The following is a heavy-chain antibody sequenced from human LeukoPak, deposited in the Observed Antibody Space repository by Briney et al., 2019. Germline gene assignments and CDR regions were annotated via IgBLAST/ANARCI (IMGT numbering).Heavy chain of an antibody. Sequence: PGRSLRLSCAASGFTFSSYGMHWVRQAPGKGLEWVSYISSSGSTIYYADSVKGRFTISRDNAKNSLYLQMNSLRAEDTAVYYCARPGMVRGVIITSGYYYYGMDVWGQGTTVTVSS. D-gene: IGHD3-10*01. J-gene: IGHJ6*02. V-gene: IGHV3-48*04. CDR1: GFTFSSYG. CDR3: ARPGMVRGVIITSGYYYYGMDV. CDR2: ISSSGSTI.